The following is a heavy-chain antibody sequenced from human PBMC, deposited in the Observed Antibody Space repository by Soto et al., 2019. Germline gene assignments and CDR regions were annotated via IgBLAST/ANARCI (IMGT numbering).Heavy chain of an antibody. CDR1: GYTFTSYY. CDR2: INPSGGST. V-gene: IGHV1-46*01. CDR3: ARLFVYSDSRDSPTLDY. J-gene: IGHJ4*02. Sequence: ASVKVSYKASGYTFTSYYMHWVRQAPGQGLEWMGIINPSGGSTNYAQKFQGRVTMTRDTSTSTVYMELSSLRSEDTAMYYCARLFVYSDSRDSPTLDYWGQGTLVTVSS. D-gene: IGHD3-22*01.